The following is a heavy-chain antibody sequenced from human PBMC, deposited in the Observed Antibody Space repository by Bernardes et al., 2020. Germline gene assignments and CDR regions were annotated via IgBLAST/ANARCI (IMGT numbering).Heavy chain of an antibody. D-gene: IGHD6-19*01. J-gene: IGHJ4*02. Sequence: SGPTLVKPTQTLTLTCTFSGFSLSTSGMCVSWIRQPPGKALEWLARIDWDDDKYYSTPLKTRLTISKDTSKNQVVLTLTNMDPVDTATYYCARMTYSSGWYYFDYWGQGTLVTVSS. CDR3: ARMTYSSGWYYFDY. V-gene: IGHV2-70*11. CDR2: IDWDDDK. CDR1: GFSLSTSGMC.